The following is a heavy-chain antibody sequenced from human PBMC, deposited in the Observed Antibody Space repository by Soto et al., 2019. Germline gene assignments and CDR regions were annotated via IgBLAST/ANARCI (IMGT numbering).Heavy chain of an antibody. V-gene: IGHV3-23*01. D-gene: IGHD3-10*01. CDR3: AKDLGELALDY. J-gene: IGHJ4*02. CDR2: ISGSGGST. CDR1: GFTFSTYA. Sequence: EVQLLESGGRLVQPGGSLRLSCAASGFTFSTYAMSWVRQAPGKGLEWVSAISGSGGSTYYADSVKGRFTISRDNSKNTLYLQMDSLRAGDTAVYYCAKDLGELALDYWGQGTLVTVSS.